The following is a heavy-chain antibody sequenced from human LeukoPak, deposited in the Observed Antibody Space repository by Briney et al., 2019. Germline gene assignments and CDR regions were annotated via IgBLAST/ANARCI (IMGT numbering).Heavy chain of an antibody. J-gene: IGHJ6*02. D-gene: IGHD3-3*01. V-gene: IGHV3-7*02. Sequence: GGSLRLSCAASGFTFSTYWMSWVRQAPGKGLEWVANIKEDGSEKYYVDSVKGRFTISRDNAKNSVYLQMNSLRAEDTAVYYCARQNYDEVNYYYYGLDVWGQGTTVTVSS. CDR3: ARQNYDEVNYYYYGLDV. CDR2: IKEDGSEK. CDR1: GFTFSTYW.